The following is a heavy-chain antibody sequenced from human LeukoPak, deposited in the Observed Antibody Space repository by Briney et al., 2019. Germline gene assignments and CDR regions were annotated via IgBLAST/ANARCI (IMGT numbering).Heavy chain of an antibody. D-gene: IGHD1-26*01. Sequence: SETLSLTCAVYGGSFSAYYWSWIRQPPGKGLERIGEINHSGSTNYNPSLKSRVTISVDTSKNQFSLKLSSVTAADTAVYYCARGAVGATRFYYYYGMDVWGQGTTVTVSS. CDR1: GGSFSAYY. J-gene: IGHJ6*02. CDR2: INHSGST. V-gene: IGHV4-34*01. CDR3: ARGAVGATRFYYYYGMDV.